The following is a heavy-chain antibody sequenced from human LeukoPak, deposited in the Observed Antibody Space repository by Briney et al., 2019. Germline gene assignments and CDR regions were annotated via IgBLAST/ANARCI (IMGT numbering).Heavy chain of an antibody. V-gene: IGHV1-2*06. Sequence: ASVKVSCKASGYTFTGYYMHWVRQAPGQGLERVGRINPNSGGTNYAQKFQGRVTMTRDTSISTAYMELSRLRSDDTAVYYCARADYGDYVWFDPWGQGTLVTVSS. D-gene: IGHD4-17*01. CDR3: ARADYGDYVWFDP. CDR2: INPNSGGT. J-gene: IGHJ5*02. CDR1: GYTFTGYY.